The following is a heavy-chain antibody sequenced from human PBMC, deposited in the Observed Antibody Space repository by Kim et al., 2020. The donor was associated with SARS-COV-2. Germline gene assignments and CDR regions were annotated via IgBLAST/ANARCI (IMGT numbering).Heavy chain of an antibody. CDR3: AKDSEYIRGYSYGLDY. CDR1: GFTFSSYG. Sequence: GGSLRLSCAASGFTFSSYGMHWVRQAPGKGLEWVAVISYDGSNKYYADSVKGRFTISRDNSKNTLYLQMNSLRAEDTAVYYCAKDSEYIRGYSYGLDYWGQGTLVTVSS. D-gene: IGHD5-18*01. J-gene: IGHJ4*02. V-gene: IGHV3-30*18. CDR2: ISYDGSNK.